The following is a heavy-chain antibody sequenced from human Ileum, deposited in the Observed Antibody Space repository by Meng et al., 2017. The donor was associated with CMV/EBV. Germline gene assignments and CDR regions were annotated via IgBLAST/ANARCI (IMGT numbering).Heavy chain of an antibody. V-gene: IGHV3-30*02. CDR1: RFTFGNYG. Sequence: VGSGGGAVLPAQSLCLSCAASRFTFGNYGLHWVRQAPGKGLEWVAFIRYDGSNKQYVDSVKGRFTISRDDSKNTLYLQMNTLRVEDTAVYYCATDENWGCPSWGQGTLVTVSS. J-gene: IGHJ5*02. CDR3: ATDENWGCPS. D-gene: IGHD7-27*01. CDR2: IRYDGSNK.